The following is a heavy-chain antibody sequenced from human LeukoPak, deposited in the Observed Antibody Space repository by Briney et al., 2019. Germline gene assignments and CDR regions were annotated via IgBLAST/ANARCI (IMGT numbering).Heavy chain of an antibody. CDR3: ARSRRVGNGEYPDY. V-gene: IGHV1-2*02. D-gene: IGHD3-10*01. J-gene: IGHJ4*02. CDR1: GYTFTGYY. CDR2: INPNTGDT. Sequence: GASVKVSCKASGYTFTGYYMHWVRKTPGQGLEWMGWINPNTGDTNYGRKFQGRVTMTRDTSINTAYMELRSLRSDDTAVYHCARSRRVGNGEYPDYWGQGTLVTVSS.